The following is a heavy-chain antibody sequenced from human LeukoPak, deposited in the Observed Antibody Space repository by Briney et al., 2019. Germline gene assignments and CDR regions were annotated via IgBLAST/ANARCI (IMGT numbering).Heavy chain of an antibody. D-gene: IGHD3-16*01. CDR3: ARDYTKTSWGGAFDI. V-gene: IGHV1-2*06. Sequence: GASVKVSCKASGYTFTGYYMHWVRQAPGQGLEWMGRINPNSGGTNYAQKFQGRVTMTRDTSISTAYMELSRLRSDDTAVYYCARDYTKTSWGGAFDIWGQGTMVTVSS. CDR2: INPNSGGT. J-gene: IGHJ3*02. CDR1: GYTFTGYY.